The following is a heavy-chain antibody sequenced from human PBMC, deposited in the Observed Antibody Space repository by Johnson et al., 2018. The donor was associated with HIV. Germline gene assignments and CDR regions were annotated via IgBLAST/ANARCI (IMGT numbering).Heavy chain of an antibody. V-gene: IGHV3-15*01. J-gene: IGHJ3*02. CDR3: TTGLTIFGVVILDAFDI. Sequence: VKGRFTISRDDSKNRLHLQMNSLKTEDTAVYYCTTGLTIFGVVILDAFDIWGQVTMVTVSS. D-gene: IGHD3-3*01.